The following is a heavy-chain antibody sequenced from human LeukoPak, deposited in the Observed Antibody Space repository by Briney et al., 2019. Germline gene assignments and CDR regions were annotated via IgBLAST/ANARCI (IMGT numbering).Heavy chain of an antibody. CDR3: ARDYCSSTSCLFDY. CDR1: GYTFTGYH. D-gene: IGHD2-2*01. J-gene: IGHJ4*02. V-gene: IGHV1-2*06. CDR2: INLNSGDT. Sequence: PWASVKVSCKASGYTFTGYHIHWVRQAPGQGLEWMGRINLNSGDTNYAQKFQGRVTMTRDTSISTAYMELSRLRSDDTAVYYCARDYCSSTSCLFDYWGQGTLVTVSS.